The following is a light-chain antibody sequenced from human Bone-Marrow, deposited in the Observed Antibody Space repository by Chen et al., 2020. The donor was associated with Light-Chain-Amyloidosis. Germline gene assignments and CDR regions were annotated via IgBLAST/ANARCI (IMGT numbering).Light chain of an antibody. CDR1: SGSIATNY. CDR3: QSYQGSSQGV. J-gene: IGLJ3*02. CDR2: EDD. V-gene: IGLV6-57*01. Sequence: NFMLTQPHSVSESPGKTVIISCTRSSGSIATNYGLGYQQRTGSSPTTVIYEDDQRPSGVPDRFSGSIDRSSNSASLPSAGLKTEDEADYYCQSYQGSSQGVFGGGTKLTVL.